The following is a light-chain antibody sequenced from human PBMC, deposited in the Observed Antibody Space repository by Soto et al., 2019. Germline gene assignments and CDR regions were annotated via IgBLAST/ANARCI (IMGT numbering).Light chain of an antibody. Sequence: DIQMTESPSTLSASVGDRVSITCRASQSIGDWLAWYQQKPGQAPKLLIYKATNLQSGVPSRFSGSGSGTDFTLIISSLQPDDFATDYCQHYDSYSPTWTFGQGTKVDIK. J-gene: IGKJ1*01. CDR3: QHYDSYSPTWT. CDR2: KAT. CDR1: QSIGDW. V-gene: IGKV1-5*03.